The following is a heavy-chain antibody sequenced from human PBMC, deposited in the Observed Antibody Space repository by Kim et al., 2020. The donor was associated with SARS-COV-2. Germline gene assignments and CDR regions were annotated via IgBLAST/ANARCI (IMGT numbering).Heavy chain of an antibody. D-gene: IGHD3-9*01. CDR1: GYTFTSYY. CDR2: INPSGGST. V-gene: IGHV1-46*01. J-gene: IGHJ3*02. CDR3: ARETYYDILTGYFRAFDI. Sequence: ASVKVSCKASGYTFTSYYMHWVRQAPGQGLEWMGIINPSGGSTSYAQKFQGRVTMTRDTSTSTVYMELSSLRSEDTAVYYCARETYYDILTGYFRAFDIWGQGTMVTVSS.